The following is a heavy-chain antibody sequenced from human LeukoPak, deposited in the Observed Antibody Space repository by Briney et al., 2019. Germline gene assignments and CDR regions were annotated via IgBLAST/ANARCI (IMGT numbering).Heavy chain of an antibody. Sequence: GGSLRLSCAASGFTFSDYYMSWIRQAPGKGLEWVSYISSSGSTIYYADSVKGRFTISRDNAKNLLYLQMNSLRAEDTAVYYCARAIDYGANWFDPWGRGTLVTVSS. CDR2: ISSSGSTI. V-gene: IGHV3-11*01. CDR3: ARAIDYGANWFDP. J-gene: IGHJ5*02. CDR1: GFTFSDYY. D-gene: IGHD4-17*01.